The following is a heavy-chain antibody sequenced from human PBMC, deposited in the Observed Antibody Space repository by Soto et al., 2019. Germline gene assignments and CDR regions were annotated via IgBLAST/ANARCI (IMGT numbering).Heavy chain of an antibody. D-gene: IGHD1-1*01. J-gene: IGHJ4*02. CDR2: ISHDATVT. V-gene: IGHV3-74*01. Sequence: PGGSLRLSCAASGFTFSNYVMHWARQVPGKGLVWVSRISHDATVTSYADSVKGRFTASRDNAKNTLYLQMDSLRAEDTAVYYCATDLDWKVDYWGQGTLVTVSS. CDR1: GFTFSNYV. CDR3: ATDLDWKVDY.